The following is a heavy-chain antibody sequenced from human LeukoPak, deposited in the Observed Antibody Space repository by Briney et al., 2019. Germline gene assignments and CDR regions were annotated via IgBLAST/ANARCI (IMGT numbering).Heavy chain of an antibody. CDR3: VRDNYGVDY. V-gene: IGHV3-74*01. CDR1: GFTFSSYW. Sequence: GGSLRLSCTASGFTFSSYWMHWVRQAPGKGLVWVSRINNDGSRTDYADSVKGRFTISRDNAKNTLYLQMNSLRAEDTAVYYCVRDNYGVDYWGQGTLVTVSS. J-gene: IGHJ4*02. CDR2: INNDGSRT. D-gene: IGHD3-10*01.